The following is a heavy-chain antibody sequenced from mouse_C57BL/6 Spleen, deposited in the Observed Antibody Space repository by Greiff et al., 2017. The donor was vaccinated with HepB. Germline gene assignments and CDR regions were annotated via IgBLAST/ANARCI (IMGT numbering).Heavy chain of an antibody. Sequence: VQLQQSGPELVKPGASVKISCKASGYAFSSSWMNWVKQRPGKGLEWIGRIYPGDGYTNYNGKFKGKSTLTVDKSSSTAYMQLSSLTSEDSSVYLCAMDSNYPARFAYWGQGTLVTVSA. CDR3: AMDSNYPARFAY. J-gene: IGHJ3*01. CDR1: GYAFSSSW. V-gene: IGHV1-82*01. CDR2: IYPGDGYT. D-gene: IGHD2-5*01.